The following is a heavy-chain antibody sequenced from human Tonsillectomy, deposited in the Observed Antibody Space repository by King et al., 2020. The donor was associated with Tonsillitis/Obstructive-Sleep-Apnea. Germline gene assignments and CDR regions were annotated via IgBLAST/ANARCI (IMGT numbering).Heavy chain of an antibody. Sequence: VQLVESGGDVVQPGRSLRLSCVASGFTFDDYAMRWVRQAPGKGLEWVSGISWNGATIGYADSVKGRFTVSRDNAKNSLYLQMNSLRAEDTALYYCAKDETRFVEWCGTHSVDYWGQGTLVTVSS. D-gene: IGHD3-3*01. V-gene: IGHV3-9*01. J-gene: IGHJ4*02. CDR2: ISWNGATI. CDR1: GFTFDDYA. CDR3: AKDETRFVEWCGTHSVDY.